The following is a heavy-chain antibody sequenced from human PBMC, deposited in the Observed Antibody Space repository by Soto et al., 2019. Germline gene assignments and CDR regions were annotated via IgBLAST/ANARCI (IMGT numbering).Heavy chain of an antibody. Sequence: ASVKVSCKASGYTFTGYYMHWVRQAPGQGLEWMGWINPNSGGTNYAQKFQGWVTMTRDTSISTAYLELSRLRSDDTAVYYCARDGRNGYQLPSYYYYGMDVWGQGTTVTVSS. D-gene: IGHD2-2*01. CDR2: INPNSGGT. CDR1: GYTFTGYY. J-gene: IGHJ6*02. CDR3: ARDGRNGYQLPSYYYYGMDV. V-gene: IGHV1-2*04.